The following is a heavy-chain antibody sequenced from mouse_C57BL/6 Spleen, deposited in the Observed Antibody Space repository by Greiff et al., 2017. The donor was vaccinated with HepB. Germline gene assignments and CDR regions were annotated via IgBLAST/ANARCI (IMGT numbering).Heavy chain of an antibody. J-gene: IGHJ3*01. Sequence: VQLQESGPGLVKPSQSLSLTCSVTGYSITSGYYWNWIRQFPGNKLEWMGYISYDGSNNYNPSLKNRISITRDTSKNQFFLKLNSVTTEDTATYYCAREGTKISQFAYWGQGTLVTVSA. CDR2: ISYDGSN. D-gene: IGHD1-3*01. V-gene: IGHV3-6*01. CDR1: GYSITSGYY. CDR3: AREGTKISQFAY.